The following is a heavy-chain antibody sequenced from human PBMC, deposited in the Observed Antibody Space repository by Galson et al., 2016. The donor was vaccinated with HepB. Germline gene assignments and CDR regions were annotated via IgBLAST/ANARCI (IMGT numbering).Heavy chain of an antibody. V-gene: IGHV4-61*01. J-gene: IGHJ6*02. D-gene: IGHD7-27*01. Sequence: SETLSLTCTVSGGSVSSGSYYWSWIRQPPGKGLEWIGYFYYTGITYYKPSLKSRVTISVDTSKNQFSLKLTSVTAADTAVYYCAAWGNYYYGMDVWGQGTTVAASS. CDR2: FYYTGIT. CDR3: AAWGNYYYGMDV. CDR1: GGSVSSGSYY.